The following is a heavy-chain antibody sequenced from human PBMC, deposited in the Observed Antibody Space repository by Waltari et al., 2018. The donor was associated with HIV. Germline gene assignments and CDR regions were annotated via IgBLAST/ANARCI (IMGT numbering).Heavy chain of an antibody. J-gene: IGHJ4*02. Sequence: QVRLQPWGAGLLKPSETMSPTCAVYGGSFSNYYCTWIRQTPEKGLEWSGEINHSGTTDYNPSLKSRLTMSIDTSKNQFSLKLNSVTAADTAVYYCARHRFTRGNSAWYFLYWGQGTHVTVSS. CDR3: ARHRFTRGNSAWYFLY. CDR1: GGSFSNYY. D-gene: IGHD6-19*01. CDR2: INHSGTT. V-gene: IGHV4-34*02.